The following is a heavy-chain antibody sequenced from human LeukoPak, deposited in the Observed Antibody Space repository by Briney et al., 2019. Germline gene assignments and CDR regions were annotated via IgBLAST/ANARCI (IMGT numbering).Heavy chain of an antibody. J-gene: IGHJ4*02. D-gene: IGHD6-13*01. V-gene: IGHV3-23*01. CDR1: GFTFSSYA. CDR3: AKYDSSSWYYFDY. Sequence: GGSLRLSCAASGFTFSSYAMSWVRXAPGKXLEWVSAISGSGGSTYYADSVKGRFTISRDNSKNTLYLQMNSPRAEDTAVYYCAKYDSSSWYYFDYWGQGTLVTVSS. CDR2: ISGSGGST.